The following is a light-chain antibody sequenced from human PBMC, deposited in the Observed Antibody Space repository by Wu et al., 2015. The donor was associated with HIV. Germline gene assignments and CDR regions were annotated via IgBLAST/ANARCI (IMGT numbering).Light chain of an antibody. CDR1: ESLNNR. CDR3: QQYSNYPLT. V-gene: IGKV1-5*03. CDR2: WAS. J-gene: IGKJ4*01. Sequence: DIQMTQSPSTLSASVGERVTMTCRASESLNNRLAWYQQKPGKAPQLLIYWASSLERGAPSRFSGSGSGTEFTLTISNLQPDDFATYYCQQYSNYPLTFGGGTKVEIK.